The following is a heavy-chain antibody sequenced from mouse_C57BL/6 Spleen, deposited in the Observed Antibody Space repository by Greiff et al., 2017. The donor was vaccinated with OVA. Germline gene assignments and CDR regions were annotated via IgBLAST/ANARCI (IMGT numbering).Heavy chain of an antibody. CDR3: APMMVTSPWFAY. V-gene: IGHV14-3*01. CDR2: IDPANGNT. J-gene: IGHJ3*01. Sequence: VQLQQSVAELVRPGASVKLSCTASGFNIKNPYMHWVKQRPEQGLEWIGRIDPANGNTKYAPKFQGKATITADTSSNPAYLQLSSLTSEDTAIYYCAPMMVTSPWFAYWGQVTLVTVSA. CDR1: GFNIKNPY. D-gene: IGHD2-3*01.